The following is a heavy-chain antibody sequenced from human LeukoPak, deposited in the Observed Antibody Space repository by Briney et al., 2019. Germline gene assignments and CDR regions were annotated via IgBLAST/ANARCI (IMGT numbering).Heavy chain of an antibody. CDR1: GFTFSDYN. V-gene: IGHV3-48*01. Sequence: GGSLRLSCAASGFTFSDYNMNWVRQAPGKGPEWVSQISATSTTIKYADFVKGRFTISRDNAKNSLNLQMNNLRADDTAVYYCVRDNLENQWLERSYWGQGALVTVSS. CDR3: VRDNLENQWLERSY. CDR2: ISATSTTI. D-gene: IGHD6-19*01. J-gene: IGHJ4*02.